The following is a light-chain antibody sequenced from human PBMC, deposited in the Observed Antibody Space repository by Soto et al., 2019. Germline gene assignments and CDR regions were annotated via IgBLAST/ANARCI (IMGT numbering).Light chain of an antibody. V-gene: IGKV3-15*01. J-gene: IGKJ4*01. CDR3: QQYDNWPLT. Sequence: EILMTQSPATLPVSPGERSTLSCRASQSVSSNLAWYQRKPGQAPRFLIYGASTRATGIPARFSGSGSGTEFTLTISSLQSEDFAVYYCQQYDNWPLTFGGGTKVDIK. CDR1: QSVSSN. CDR2: GAS.